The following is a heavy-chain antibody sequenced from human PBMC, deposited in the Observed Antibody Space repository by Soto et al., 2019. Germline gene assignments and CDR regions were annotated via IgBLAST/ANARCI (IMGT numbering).Heavy chain of an antibody. Sequence: GGSLRLSCAASGFTFSYSAMSWVRQAPGRGLEWVSTISGSGGTPYYADSVKGRLTISRDNSKNSLYLILNSLRADDTAIYSCAMGLAAAGTLDYWGPGAQVTVSS. CDR3: AMGLAAAGTLDY. CDR2: ISGSGGTP. J-gene: IGHJ4*02. D-gene: IGHD6-13*01. V-gene: IGHV3-23*01. CDR1: GFTFSYSA.